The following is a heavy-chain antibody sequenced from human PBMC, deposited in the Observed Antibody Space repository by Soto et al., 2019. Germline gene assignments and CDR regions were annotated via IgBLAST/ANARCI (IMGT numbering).Heavy chain of an antibody. V-gene: IGHV1-8*01. J-gene: IGHJ4*02. CDR1: GYTFTSYD. Sequence: EASVKVSCKASGYTFTSYDINWARQATGQGLEWMGWMNPNSGNTGYAQKFQGRVTMARNTSISTAYMELSSLRSEDTAVYYCARGLSSGWYGDFDYWGQGTLVTVSS. CDR3: ARGLSSGWYGDFDY. D-gene: IGHD6-19*01. CDR2: MNPNSGNT.